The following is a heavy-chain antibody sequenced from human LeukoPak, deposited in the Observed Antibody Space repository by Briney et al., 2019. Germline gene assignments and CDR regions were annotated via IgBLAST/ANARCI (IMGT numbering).Heavy chain of an antibody. CDR1: GFTFSTYT. CDR2: ISSSTSYI. J-gene: IGHJ4*02. CDR3: ARENSGSYYQFDY. V-gene: IGHV3-21*01. D-gene: IGHD1-26*01. Sequence: PGGSLRLSRAASGFTFSTYTMNWVRQAPGKGLEWVSSISSSTSYIYYADSVKGRFTISRDNAKNSLYLQMNSLRAEDTAVYYCARENSGSYYQFDYWGQGTLVTVSS.